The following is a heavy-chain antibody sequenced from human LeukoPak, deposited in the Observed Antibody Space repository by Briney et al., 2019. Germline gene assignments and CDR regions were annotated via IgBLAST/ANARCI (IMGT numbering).Heavy chain of an antibody. J-gene: IGHJ4*02. CDR3: AKDTRVGGY. CDR1: GFTFDDYA. CDR2: ISWNSGSI. V-gene: IGHV3-9*01. Sequence: PGGSLRLSCAASGFTFDDYAMHWVRQAPGKGLEWVSGISWNSGSIGYADSVKGRFTISRDNAKNSLYLQMNSLRVEDTALYYCAKDTRVGGYWGQGTLVTVSS.